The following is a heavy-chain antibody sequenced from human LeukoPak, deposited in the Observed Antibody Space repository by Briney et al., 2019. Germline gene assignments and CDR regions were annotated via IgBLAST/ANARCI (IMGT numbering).Heavy chain of an antibody. J-gene: IGHJ4*02. CDR1: GFTFSSHW. D-gene: IGHD2-21*02. CDR2: IEGDGSTT. CDR3: ARTAISFDC. V-gene: IGHV3-74*01. Sequence: GGSLRLSCAASGFTFSSHWMHWVRQAPGKGLVWVSHIEGDGSTTSYADSVKGRFTISRDNAKNTLYLQMNDLRAEDTAVYYCARTAISFDCWGQGTLVTVSS.